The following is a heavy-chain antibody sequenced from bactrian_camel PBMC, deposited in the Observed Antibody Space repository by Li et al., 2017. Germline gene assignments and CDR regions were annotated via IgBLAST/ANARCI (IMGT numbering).Heavy chain of an antibody. CDR1: GLPASGNC. D-gene: IGHD4*01. CDR3: AAEPPWGGTCGSTFGY. V-gene: IGHV3S1*01. CDR2: VYTGDGNT. Sequence: HVQLVESGGGSALAGGSVRLSCAASGLPASGNCVAWFREAPGKEREGVATVYTGDGNTFVADSVKGRFTMSQDNAKNTVYLQMNSLKPEDTAMYYCAAEPPWGGTCGSTFGYWGQGTQVTVS. J-gene: IGHJ6*01.